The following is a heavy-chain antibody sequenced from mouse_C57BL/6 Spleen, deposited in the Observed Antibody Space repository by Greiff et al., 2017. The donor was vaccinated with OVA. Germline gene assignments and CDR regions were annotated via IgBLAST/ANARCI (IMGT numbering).Heavy chain of an antibody. D-gene: IGHD1-1*01. CDR2: INPSNGGT. J-gene: IGHJ2*01. CDR1: GYTFTSYW. Sequence: QVQLKQPGTELVKPGASVKLSCKASGYTFTSYWMHWVKQRPGQGLEWIGNINPSNGGTNYNEKFKSKATLTVDKSSSTAYMQLSSLTSEDSAVYYCARCPTVVVPFDYWGQGTTLTVSS. CDR3: ARCPTVVVPFDY. V-gene: IGHV1-53*01.